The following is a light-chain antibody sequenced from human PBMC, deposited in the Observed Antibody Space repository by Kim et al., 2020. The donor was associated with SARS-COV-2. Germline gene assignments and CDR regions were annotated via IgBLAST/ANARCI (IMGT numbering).Light chain of an antibody. Sequence: LTQPPSVSKGLRQTATLTCTGNSNNVGNQGAAWLQQHQGHPPKLLSYRNNNRPSGISERLSASRSGNTASLTITGLQPEDEADYYCSVWDSSLSAWV. CDR1: SNNVGNQG. CDR2: RNN. V-gene: IGLV10-54*01. CDR3: SVWDSSLSAWV. J-gene: IGLJ3*02.